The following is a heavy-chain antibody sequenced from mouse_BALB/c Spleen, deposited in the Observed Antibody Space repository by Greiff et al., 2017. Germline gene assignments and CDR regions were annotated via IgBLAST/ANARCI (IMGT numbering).Heavy chain of an antibody. CDR2: INPSTGYT. CDR3: ARKGYYGSPFFDY. V-gene: IGHV1-4*01. D-gene: IGHD1-1*01. CDR1: GYTFTSYW. J-gene: IGHJ2*01. Sequence: QVQLQQSGTVLARPGASVKMSCKASGYTFTSYWMHWVKQRPGQGLEWIGYINPSTGYTEYNQKFKDKATLTADKSSSTAYMQLSSLTSEDSAVYYCARKGYYGSPFFDYWGQGTTRTVSS.